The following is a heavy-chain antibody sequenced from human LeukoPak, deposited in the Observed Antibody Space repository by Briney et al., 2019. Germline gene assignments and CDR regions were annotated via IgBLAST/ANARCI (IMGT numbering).Heavy chain of an antibody. Sequence: SETLSLTCTVSGGSISSYYWSWIRQPPGKGLEWIGYIYYGGNTNYNPSLKSRVSMSGDTSKNQVSLKLRSVTAADTAVYYCARDPTTVTTIFDSWGQGTLVTVSS. V-gene: IGHV4-59*12. CDR3: ARDPTTVTTIFDS. CDR1: GGSISSYY. J-gene: IGHJ4*02. CDR2: IYYGGNT. D-gene: IGHD4-17*01.